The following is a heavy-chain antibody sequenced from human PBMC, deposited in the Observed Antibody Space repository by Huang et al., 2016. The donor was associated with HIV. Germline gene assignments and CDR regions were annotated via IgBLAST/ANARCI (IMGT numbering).Heavy chain of an antibody. CDR2: IRYDGNNY. CDR3: VKDLTYTYGRHFDY. J-gene: IGHJ4*02. D-gene: IGHD5-18*01. CDR1: GFTFSSFG. Sequence: QVQLVESGGGVVQPGGSLRLACAASGFTFSSFGMHWVRQAPGKGLEWVACIRYDGNNYSYADSVRGRFTISRDNSKNTLYLQMHSLRADDTALYYCVKDLTYTYGRHFDYWGQGTLVTVSS. V-gene: IGHV3-30*02.